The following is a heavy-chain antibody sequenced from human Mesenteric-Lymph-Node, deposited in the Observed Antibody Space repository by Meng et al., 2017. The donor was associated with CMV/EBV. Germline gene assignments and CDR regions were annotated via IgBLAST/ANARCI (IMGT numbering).Heavy chain of an antibody. Sequence: GESLKISCAASGFIFSSYAMNWVRQAPGKGLDWVTVISYDGSDKYYAGSVKGRFTISRDNAKKLLYLQMNSLRAEDSAVYYCARDLYCTNGVCSYYHYGMDVWGQGTTVTVSS. V-gene: IGHV3-30-3*01. J-gene: IGHJ6*02. CDR3: ARDLYCTNGVCSYYHYGMDV. D-gene: IGHD2-8*01. CDR1: GFIFSSYA. CDR2: ISYDGSDK.